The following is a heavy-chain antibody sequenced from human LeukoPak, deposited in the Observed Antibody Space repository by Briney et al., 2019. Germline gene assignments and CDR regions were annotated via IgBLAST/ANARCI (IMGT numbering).Heavy chain of an antibody. CDR3: AKTFGDF. J-gene: IGHJ4*02. D-gene: IGHD3-10*01. CDR1: GFTFSSYT. CDR2: IGTSSTTI. V-gene: IGHV3-48*01. Sequence: GGSLRLSCAASGFTFSSYTMNWVRQPPGKGLEWVSNIGTSSTTIYYADSVKGRFTISRDNAKNTLYLQMNSLRAEDTAVYYCAKTFGDFWGQGTLVTVSS.